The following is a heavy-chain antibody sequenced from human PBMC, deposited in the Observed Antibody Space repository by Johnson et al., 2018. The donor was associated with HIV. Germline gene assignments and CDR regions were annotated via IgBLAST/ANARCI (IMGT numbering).Heavy chain of an antibody. CDR2: IYSGGRT. CDR1: GLTFSDYY. V-gene: IGHV3-66*01. CDR3: ARDPITPYERGPDAFDV. D-gene: IGHD2-21*01. Sequence: VQLVESGGGLVKPGGSLRLSCAAPGLTFSDYYMTWIRQAPGKGLEWVSVIYSGGRTYYTDSVTGRFPISRDTAKNTLYLQMNSLRVEDTAVYYCARDPITPYERGPDAFDVWGQGTVVTVSS. J-gene: IGHJ3*01.